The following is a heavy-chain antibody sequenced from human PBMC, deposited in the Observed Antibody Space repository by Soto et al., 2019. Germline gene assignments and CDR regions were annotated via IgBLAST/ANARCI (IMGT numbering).Heavy chain of an antibody. V-gene: IGHV3-33*01. CDR2: IWYDGSNK. D-gene: IGHD1-1*01. Sequence: QVQLVESGGGVVQPGRSLRLSYAASGFTFSSYGMHWVRQAPGKGLEWVAVIWYDGSNKHYADSVKGRFTISRDNSKNTLYLQMNSLRAEDTAVYYCARTTGLNWFDPWGQGTLVTVS. CDR3: ARTTGLNWFDP. CDR1: GFTFSSYG. J-gene: IGHJ5*02.